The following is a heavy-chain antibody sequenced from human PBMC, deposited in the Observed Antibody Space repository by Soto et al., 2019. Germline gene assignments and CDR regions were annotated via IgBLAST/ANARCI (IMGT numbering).Heavy chain of an antibody. Sequence: QVQLQQWGAGLLKPSETLSLTCDVYGGSFSGYYWSWIRQPPGKGLEWIGEINHRGSTNYNPSLKSRGTISVDTSKNQFSLKLSSVTAADTAVYYCARRLSFGELFVYWGQGTLVTVSS. J-gene: IGHJ4*02. CDR1: GGSFSGYY. V-gene: IGHV4-34*01. D-gene: IGHD3-10*01. CDR3: ARRLSFGELFVY. CDR2: INHRGST.